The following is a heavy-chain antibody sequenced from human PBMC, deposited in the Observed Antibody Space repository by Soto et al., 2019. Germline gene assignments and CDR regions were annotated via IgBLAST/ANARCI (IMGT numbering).Heavy chain of an antibody. D-gene: IGHD6-19*01. CDR2: INPSGGST. Sequence: ASVKVSCKASGYTFTSYYMHWVRQAPGQGLEWMGIINPSGGSTSYAQKFQGRVTMTTDTSTSTAYMELRSLRSDDTAVYYCARVDIAVAVDYWGQGTLVTVSS. J-gene: IGHJ4*02. V-gene: IGHV1-46*01. CDR1: GYTFTSYY. CDR3: ARVDIAVAVDY.